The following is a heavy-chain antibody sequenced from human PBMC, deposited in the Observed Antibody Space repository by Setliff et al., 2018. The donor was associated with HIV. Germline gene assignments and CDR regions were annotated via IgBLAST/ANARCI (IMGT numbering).Heavy chain of an antibody. CDR1: GYSISSGYY. Sequence: SETLSLTCTVSGYSISSGYYWGWIRQPPGKGLEWIGSIYYSGKTNYNPSLKSRVTISVDTSKNQFSLKLTSVTAADTAVYYCVTSSSWSSRLNFWGPGMLVTVSS. CDR3: VTSSSWSSRLNF. J-gene: IGHJ4*02. V-gene: IGHV4-38-2*02. CDR2: IYYSGKT. D-gene: IGHD2-2*01.